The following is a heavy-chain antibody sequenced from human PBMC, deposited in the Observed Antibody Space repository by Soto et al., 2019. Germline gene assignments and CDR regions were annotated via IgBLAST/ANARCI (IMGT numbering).Heavy chain of an antibody. CDR1: GGSISSYY. V-gene: IGHV4-59*01. J-gene: IGHJ5*02. CDR3: ARESGYCTNGVCYQRFDP. CDR2: IYYSGST. Sequence: SETLSLTCTVSGGSISSYYWSWIRQPPGKGLEWIGYIYYSGSTNYNPSLKSRVTISVDTSKNQFSLKLSSVTAADTAVYYCARESGYCTNGVCYQRFDPWGQGTLVTVSS. D-gene: IGHD2-8*01.